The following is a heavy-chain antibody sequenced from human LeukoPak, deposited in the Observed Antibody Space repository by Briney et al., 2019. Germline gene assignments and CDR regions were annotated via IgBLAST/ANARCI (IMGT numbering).Heavy chain of an antibody. CDR1: GDSIRGDY. D-gene: IGHD7-27*01. CDR3: ARHPGVSFDS. Sequence: TSSETLSLRCTVSGDSIRGDYWSWIRQPLGKRLEWIGYIYYTGNTTYNPSLKSRVTMSIDTSRKLFSLRLTSVTAADTAVYFCARHPGVSFDSWGQGNLVTVSS. CDR2: IYYTGNT. J-gene: IGHJ4*02. V-gene: IGHV4-59*08.